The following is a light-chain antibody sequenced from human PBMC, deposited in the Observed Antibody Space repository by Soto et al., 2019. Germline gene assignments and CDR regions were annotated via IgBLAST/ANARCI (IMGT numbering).Light chain of an antibody. V-gene: IGKV1-9*01. Sequence: DTQLTQSPSFLSASVGDRVTITCLASQDVSRSLGWYQQKPGKAPKLLISAASTLHSGVPSRFSGSGSGTDFTLTISSLQPEDFATYYCQQLWTYPLTFGGGTKVEI. J-gene: IGKJ4*01. CDR1: QDVSRS. CDR3: QQLWTYPLT. CDR2: AAS.